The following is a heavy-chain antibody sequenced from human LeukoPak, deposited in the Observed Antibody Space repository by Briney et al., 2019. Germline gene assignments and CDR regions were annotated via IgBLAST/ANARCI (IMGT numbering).Heavy chain of an antibody. D-gene: IGHD3-10*01. CDR1: GFTVSSNY. Sequence: AGGSLRLSCAASGFTVSSNYMSWVRQAPGKGLEWVSVIYSGGNTYYADSVKGRFTISRDNSKNTLYLQMNSLRAEDTAVYYCARYDGGSGPFDYWGQGTLVTVSS. CDR2: IYSGGNT. V-gene: IGHV3-53*01. CDR3: ARYDGGSGPFDY. J-gene: IGHJ4*02.